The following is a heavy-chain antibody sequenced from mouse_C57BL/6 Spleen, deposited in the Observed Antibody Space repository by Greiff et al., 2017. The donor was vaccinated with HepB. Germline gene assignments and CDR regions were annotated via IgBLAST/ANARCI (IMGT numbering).Heavy chain of an antibody. V-gene: IGHV1-50*01. CDR3: ARGDCDVYYAMDY. Sequence: VQLQQPGAELVKPGASVKLSCKASGYTFTSYWMQWVKQRPGQGLEWIGEIDPSDSYTNYNQKFKGKATLTVDTSASTAYMQLSSLTSEDSAVYYCARGDCDVYYAMDYWGQGTSVTVSS. CDR2: IDPSDSYT. J-gene: IGHJ4*01. CDR1: GYTFTSYW.